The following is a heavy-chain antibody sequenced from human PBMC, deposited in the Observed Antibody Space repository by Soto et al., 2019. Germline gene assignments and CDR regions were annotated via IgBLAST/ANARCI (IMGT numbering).Heavy chain of an antibody. Sequence: PAETLSLTCTASGGSISSYHWSWIRQSAEKGLEWIGRFYTSGNAIYNPSLKSRLSMSADTSKNQLSLTLTSVTAADTGVYYCDRAGYEYGVDVWGQGTTVTVSS. CDR1: GGSISSYH. J-gene: IGHJ6*02. D-gene: IGHD2-2*01. CDR3: DRAGYEYGVDV. V-gene: IGHV4-4*07. CDR2: FYTSGNA.